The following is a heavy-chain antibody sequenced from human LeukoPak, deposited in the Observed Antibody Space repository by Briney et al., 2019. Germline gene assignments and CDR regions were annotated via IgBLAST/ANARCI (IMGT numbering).Heavy chain of an antibody. D-gene: IGHD5-18*01. CDR2: ISSSSSYI. J-gene: IGHJ3*02. CDR1: GFTFSSYS. CDR3: ARDLDSYGFYAFDI. V-gene: IGHV3-21*01. Sequence: GGSLRLSCAASGFTFSSYSMNWVRQAPGKGLEWVSSISSSSSYIYYADSVKGRFTTSRDNAKNSLYLQMNSLRAEDTAVYYCARDLDSYGFYAFDIWGQGTMVTVSS.